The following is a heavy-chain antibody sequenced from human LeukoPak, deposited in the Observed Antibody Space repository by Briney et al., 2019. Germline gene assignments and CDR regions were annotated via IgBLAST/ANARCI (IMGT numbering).Heavy chain of an antibody. Sequence: SETLSLTCTVSGYSISSGYYWGWIRPPPGKGLEWIGSNYHSGSTYYSPSIKSRVTISVDTSKNQFSLKLGSVTAADTAVYYCARVGDGYNERGVGKWGQGTLVTVSS. CDR2: NYHSGST. CDR3: ARVGDGYNERGVGK. CDR1: GYSISSGYY. V-gene: IGHV4-38-2*02. J-gene: IGHJ4*02. D-gene: IGHD5-24*01.